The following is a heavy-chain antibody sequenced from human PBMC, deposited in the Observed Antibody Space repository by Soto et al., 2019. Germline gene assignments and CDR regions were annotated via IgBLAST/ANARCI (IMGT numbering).Heavy chain of an antibody. CDR1: GGSFSGYY. CDR3: ARGGRSMVRGVIAY. D-gene: IGHD3-10*01. J-gene: IGHJ4*02. CDR2: INHSGST. Sequence: PSETLSLTGAVYGGSFSGYYWSWIRQPPGKGLEWIGEINHSGSTNYNPSLKSRVTISVDTSKNQFSLKLSSVTAADTAVYYCARGGRSMVRGVIAYWGQGTLGTVSS. V-gene: IGHV4-34*01.